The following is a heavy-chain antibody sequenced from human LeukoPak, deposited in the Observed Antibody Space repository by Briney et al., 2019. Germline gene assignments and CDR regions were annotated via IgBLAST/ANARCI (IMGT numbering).Heavy chain of an antibody. CDR2: INAGNGNT. CDR1: GYTFTSYA. V-gene: IGHV1-3*01. J-gene: IGHJ4*02. CDR3: ARDQGTRPGDY. D-gene: IGHD6-6*01. Sequence: GASVKVSCKASGYTFTSYAMHWVRQAPGQRLEWMGWINAGNGNTKYSQKFQGRVTITRDTSASTAYMELSSLRSEDAAVYYCARDQGTRPGDYWGQGTLVTVSS.